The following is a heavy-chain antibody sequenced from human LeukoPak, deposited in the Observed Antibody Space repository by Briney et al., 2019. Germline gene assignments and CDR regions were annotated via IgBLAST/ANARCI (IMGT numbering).Heavy chain of an antibody. Sequence: GGSLRLSCAASGFTFSSYWMNWARQAPGKGLEWVSAISGSGGSTYYADSVKGRFTISRDNSKNTLYLQMNSLRAEDTAVYYCAKGGIRFLEWLLSLDAFDIWGQGTVVTVSS. CDR2: ISGSGGST. CDR3: AKGGIRFLEWLLSLDAFDI. D-gene: IGHD3-3*01. CDR1: GFTFSSYW. J-gene: IGHJ3*02. V-gene: IGHV3-23*01.